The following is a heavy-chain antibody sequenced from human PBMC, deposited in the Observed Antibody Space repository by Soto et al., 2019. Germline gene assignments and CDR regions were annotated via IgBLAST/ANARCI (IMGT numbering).Heavy chain of an antibody. V-gene: IGHV1-69*13. Sequence: SVKVSCKASGGTFSSYAISWVRQAPGQGLEWMGGIIPIFGTANYAQKFQGRVTITADESTSTAYMELSSLRSEDTAVYYCARGRGTTVTQATFDYWGQGTLVTVSS. J-gene: IGHJ4*02. CDR1: GGTFSSYA. D-gene: IGHD4-17*01. CDR2: IIPIFGTA. CDR3: ARGRGTTVTQATFDY.